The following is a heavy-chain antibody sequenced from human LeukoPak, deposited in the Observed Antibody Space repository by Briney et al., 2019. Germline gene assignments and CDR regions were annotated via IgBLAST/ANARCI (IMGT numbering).Heavy chain of an antibody. D-gene: IGHD2-2*01. Sequence: GGSLRLSCSASGFTFSNYAMHWVRQAPGKGLEFVSGISSTWGSTNYPDSVKDRFIISRDNSKNTLYLQMTSLRADDTAVYYCVKDQHCSTISCATRTGFDPWGQGTSVTVSS. J-gene: IGHJ5*02. CDR1: GFTFSNYA. CDR3: VKDQHCSTISCATRTGFDP. V-gene: IGHV3-64D*06. CDR2: ISSTWGST.